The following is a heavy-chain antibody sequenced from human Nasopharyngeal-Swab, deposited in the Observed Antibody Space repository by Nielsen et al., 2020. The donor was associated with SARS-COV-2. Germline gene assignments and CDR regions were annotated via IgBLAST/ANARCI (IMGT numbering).Heavy chain of an antibody. Sequence: WVRQAPGQGLEWMGGIIPIFGTANYAQKFQGRVTITADESTSTAYMELSSLRSEVTAVYYCARDQRRGYSGYDHTYFDYWGQGTLVTVSS. CDR3: ARDQRRGYSGYDHTYFDY. V-gene: IGHV1-69*01. D-gene: IGHD5-12*01. CDR2: IIPIFGTA. J-gene: IGHJ4*02.